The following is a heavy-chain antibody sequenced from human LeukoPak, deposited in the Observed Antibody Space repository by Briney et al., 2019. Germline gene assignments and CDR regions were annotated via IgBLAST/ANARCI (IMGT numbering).Heavy chain of an antibody. CDR1: GYTFTGYY. D-gene: IGHD3-10*01. CDR2: INPNSGGT. V-gene: IGHV1-2*02. Sequence: ASVKVSCKASGYTFTGYYMHWVRQAPGQGLEWMGWINPNSGGTNYAQKFQGRVTVTRDTSISTAYMELSRLRSDDTAVYYCARVGVAYYYYYMDVWGKGTTVTVSS. CDR3: ARVGVAYYYYYMDV. J-gene: IGHJ6*03.